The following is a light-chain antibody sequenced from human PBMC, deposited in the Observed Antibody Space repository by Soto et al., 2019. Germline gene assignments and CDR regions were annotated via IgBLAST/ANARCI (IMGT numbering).Light chain of an antibody. V-gene: IGKV3-20*01. CDR2: GAS. J-gene: IGKJ1*01. CDR1: QSVSSSF. CDR3: QYDGCSPWT. Sequence: EIVLTQSPGTLSLSPGERATLSCRASQSVSSSFLAWYQQKPGQAPRLLLYGASTKATRIPDRFSRSGSGTDFTLTISRLEGDDLPVYYCQYDGCSPWTCGQATKVEI.